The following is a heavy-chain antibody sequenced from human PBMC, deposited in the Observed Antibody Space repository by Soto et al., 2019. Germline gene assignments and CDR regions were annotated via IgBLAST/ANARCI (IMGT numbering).Heavy chain of an antibody. D-gene: IGHD6-6*01. V-gene: IGHV3-15*07. Sequence: GGSLRLSCAASGFTFSNAWMNWVRQAPGKGLEWVGRIKSKTDGGTTDYAAPVKDRFTISRDDSKNTLYLQMNSLKTEDTAVYYCTTDTADKYSSSSPRLDYWGQGTLVTVSS. J-gene: IGHJ4*02. CDR3: TTDTADKYSSSSPRLDY. CDR2: IKSKTDGGTT. CDR1: GFTFSNAW.